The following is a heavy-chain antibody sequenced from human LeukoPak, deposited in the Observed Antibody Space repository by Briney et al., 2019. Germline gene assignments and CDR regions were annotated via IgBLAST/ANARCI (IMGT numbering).Heavy chain of an antibody. J-gene: IGHJ4*02. CDR1: GFTFSSYG. D-gene: IGHD6-13*01. Sequence: GRSLRLSCAASGFTFSSYGMHWVRQAPGKGLEWVAFISYDGSNKYYADSVKGRFTISRDNSKNTLYLQMNSLRAEDTAVYYCAKNSLAFTTIAAAFDYWGQGTLVTVSS. CDR3: AKNSLAFTTIAAAFDY. CDR2: ISYDGSNK. V-gene: IGHV3-30*18.